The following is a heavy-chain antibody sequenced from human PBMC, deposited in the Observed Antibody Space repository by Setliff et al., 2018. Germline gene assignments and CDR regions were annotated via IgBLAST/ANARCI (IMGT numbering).Heavy chain of an antibody. CDR3: AGEDFDY. V-gene: IGHV4-59*12. CDR2: IYYSGST. Sequence: PSETLSLTCTVSGGSISSYYWSWIRQPPGKRLEWIGYIYYSGSTNYNPSLESRVTISVDTSKNQFSLKLSSVTAADTAVYYCAGEDFDYWGQGTLVTVSS. CDR1: GGSISSYY. J-gene: IGHJ4*02.